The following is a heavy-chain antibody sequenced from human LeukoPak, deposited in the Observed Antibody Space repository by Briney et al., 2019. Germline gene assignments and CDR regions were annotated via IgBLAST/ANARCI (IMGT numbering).Heavy chain of an antibody. CDR1: GFTFSSYA. CDR2: ISSGGGST. Sequence: GGSLRLSCSAPGFTFSSYAMHWVRQAPGKGLEYVSAISSGGGSTYYADSVKGRFTISRDSSKNTLYLQMSSLRAEDTAVYYCVKSSGWFDPWGQGTLVTVSS. V-gene: IGHV3-64D*09. J-gene: IGHJ5*02. CDR3: VKSSGWFDP. D-gene: IGHD3-10*01.